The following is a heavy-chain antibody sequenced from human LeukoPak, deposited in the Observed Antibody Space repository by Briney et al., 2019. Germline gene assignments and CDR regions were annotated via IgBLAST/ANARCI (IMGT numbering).Heavy chain of an antibody. CDR3: AKDGAWLRFDD. V-gene: IGHV3-30*18. Sequence: GGSLRLSCAASGFTFSSYGMHWVRQAPGKGLEWVAVISYDGSNKYYADSVKGRFTISRDDSKNTLYLQMNNLRAEDTAVYYCAKDGAWLRFDDWGQGILVTVSS. J-gene: IGHJ4*02. D-gene: IGHD5-12*01. CDR2: ISYDGSNK. CDR1: GFTFSSYG.